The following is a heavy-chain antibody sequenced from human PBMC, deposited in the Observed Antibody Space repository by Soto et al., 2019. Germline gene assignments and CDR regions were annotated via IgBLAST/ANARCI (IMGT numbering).Heavy chain of an antibody. CDR1: GFTFSSYA. D-gene: IGHD3-10*01. CDR2: ISYDGSNK. Sequence: GGSLRLSCAASGFTFSSYAMHWVRQAPGKGLEWVAVISYDGSNKYYADSVKGRFTISRDNSKNTPYLQMNSLRAEDTAVYYCARELLWFGTGFDYWGQGTLVTVSS. V-gene: IGHV3-30-3*01. CDR3: ARELLWFGTGFDY. J-gene: IGHJ4*02.